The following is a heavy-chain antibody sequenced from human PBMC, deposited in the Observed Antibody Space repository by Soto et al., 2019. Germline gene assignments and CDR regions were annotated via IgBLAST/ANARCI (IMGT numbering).Heavy chain of an antibody. Sequence: GGSLRLSCAASGFTFSSYSMNWVRQAPGKGLEWVSYISSSSTTKYYADSVKGRFTIPRDNAKNSPYLQMNSLRAEDTAVYYCARDGCSGSNCLNWFDPWGQGTLVTVSS. J-gene: IGHJ5*02. CDR3: ARDGCSGSNCLNWFDP. D-gene: IGHD2-15*01. V-gene: IGHV3-48*01. CDR1: GFTFSSYS. CDR2: ISSSSTTK.